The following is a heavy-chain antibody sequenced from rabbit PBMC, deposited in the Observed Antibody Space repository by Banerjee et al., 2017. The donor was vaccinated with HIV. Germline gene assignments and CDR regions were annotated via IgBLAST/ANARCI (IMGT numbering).Heavy chain of an antibody. CDR3: VRFFSYDDWGDFNL. J-gene: IGHJ4*01. D-gene: IGHD2-1*01. CDR2: IYAGIGKT. CDR1: GFDISSYY. V-gene: IGHV1S7*01. Sequence: QLKETGGGLVQPGGSLTLSCKVSGFDISSYYMNWVRQAPGKGLEWIGIIYAGIGKTDYATWVNGRFTISSDNTQNTVSLQMHSLTAADTATYFCVRFFSYDDWGDFNLWGPGTLVTVS.